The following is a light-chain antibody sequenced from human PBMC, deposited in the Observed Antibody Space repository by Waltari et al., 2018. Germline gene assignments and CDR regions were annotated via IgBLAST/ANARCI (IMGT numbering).Light chain of an antibody. J-gene: IGKJ1*01. CDR1: QTVGSN. CDR3: QQYNDWPQT. CDR2: SAS. V-gene: IGKV3-15*01. Sequence: EIVMTQSPATLSVSSGERATLSCRASQTVGSNLAWYQQKPGQAPRLLIYSASTRDTGIPPRFSGRGSGTEFTLTISRLQSEDFAVYYCQQYNDWPQTFGQGTKVEIK.